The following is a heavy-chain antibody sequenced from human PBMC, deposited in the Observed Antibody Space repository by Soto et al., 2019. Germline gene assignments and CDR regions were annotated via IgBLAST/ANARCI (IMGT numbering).Heavy chain of an antibody. CDR3: ARSCLGYCSSTSSANGGFDI. CDR1: GYTFTGHY. J-gene: IGHJ3*02. D-gene: IGHD2-2*01. V-gene: IGHV1-2*02. Sequence: ASVKVSCKASGYTFTGHYMQWVRQAPGQGLEWMGWINPNSGDTNYAQKFQGRVTMTRDTSISTVYMELSRLRSDDTAVYYCARSCLGYCSSTSSANGGFDIWGQGTMVTVSS. CDR2: INPNSGDT.